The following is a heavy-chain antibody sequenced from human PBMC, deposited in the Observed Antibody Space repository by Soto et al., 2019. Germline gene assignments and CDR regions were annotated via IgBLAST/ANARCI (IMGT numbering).Heavy chain of an antibody. Sequence: SETLSLTCTVSGGSIGRNSYYWSWIRQPPGKGLEWIGYIYYSGSTNYNPSLKSRVTISVDTSKNQFSLKLSSVTAADTAVYYCARRYGGTFDYWGQGTLVTVSS. CDR1: GGSIGRNSYY. D-gene: IGHD2-15*01. J-gene: IGHJ4*02. CDR2: IYYSGST. CDR3: ARRYGGTFDY. V-gene: IGHV4-61*01.